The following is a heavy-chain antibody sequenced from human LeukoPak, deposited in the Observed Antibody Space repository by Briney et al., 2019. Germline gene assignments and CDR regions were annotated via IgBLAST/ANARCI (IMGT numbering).Heavy chain of an antibody. J-gene: IGHJ4*02. CDR2: ISSTDAGT. CDR3: AKAPVTSCRGAYCYPFDY. Sequence: GGSLRLSCAASGFSLSSYAMSWVRQAPGKGLEGVSAISSTDAGTYHADSVRGRFTISRDNSKHTLYLQMTSMRAEEAAVYYCAKAPVTSCRGAYCYPFDYWGQGTLVTVSS. D-gene: IGHD2-21*01. CDR1: GFSLSSYA. V-gene: IGHV3-23*01.